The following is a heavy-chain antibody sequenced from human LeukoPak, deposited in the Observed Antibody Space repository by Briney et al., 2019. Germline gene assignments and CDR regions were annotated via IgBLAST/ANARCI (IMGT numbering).Heavy chain of an antibody. Sequence: GGSVRLSCSASGFTFGSYGMLWVRQAPGKGLEWVALIWYHGNDVDYADSVKGRFTISRDNSKNTLYLQMNSVRAEDTAVYFCARDFWNEPSKYFDYWGQGTLVTVSS. CDR3: ARDFWNEPSKYFDY. CDR2: IWYHGNDV. CDR1: GFTFGSYG. V-gene: IGHV3-33*01. D-gene: IGHD3-3*01. J-gene: IGHJ4*02.